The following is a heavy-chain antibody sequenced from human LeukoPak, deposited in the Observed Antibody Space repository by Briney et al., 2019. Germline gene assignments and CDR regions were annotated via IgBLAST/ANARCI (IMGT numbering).Heavy chain of an antibody. CDR1: GGSISSGGYY. D-gene: IGHD6-6*01. CDR3: ARGPGLAARPRAFDI. Sequence: PSETLSLTCTVSGGSISSGGYYWSWIRQPPGKGLEWIGYIYHSGSTYYNPSLKSRVTISADRSKSQFSLKLSSVTAADTAVYYCARGPGLAARPRAFDIWGQGTMVTVSS. J-gene: IGHJ3*02. V-gene: IGHV4-30-2*01. CDR2: IYHSGST.